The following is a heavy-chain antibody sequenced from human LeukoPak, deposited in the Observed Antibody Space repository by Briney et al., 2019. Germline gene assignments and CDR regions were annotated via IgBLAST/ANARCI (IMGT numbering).Heavy chain of an antibody. CDR1: GFTFSSSS. D-gene: IGHD2-21*01. Sequence: GGSLRLSCAAAGFTFSSSSMNWVRQAPGKGLEWGSYISSSSSTIFCAGSVQGRHTISRDNAKNSLYLQMNRLHAEYTPVYYCATPDIVVVTASLELRGKGTTVTGSP. CDR2: ISSSSSTI. V-gene: IGHV3-48*04. J-gene: IGHJ6*04. CDR3: ATPDIVVVTASLEL.